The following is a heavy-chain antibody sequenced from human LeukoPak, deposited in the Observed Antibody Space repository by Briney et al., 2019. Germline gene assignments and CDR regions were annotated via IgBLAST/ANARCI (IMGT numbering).Heavy chain of an antibody. V-gene: IGHV3-53*01. Sequence: PGGSLRLSCAASGFTVSSNYMSWVRQAPGKGLEWVSVIYSGGSTYYADSVKGRFTISRDNSKNTLYLQMNSLRAEDTAMYYRARDGGAARPNHDAFDIWGQGTMVTVSS. J-gene: IGHJ3*02. CDR2: IYSGGST. CDR3: ARDGGAARPNHDAFDI. D-gene: IGHD6-6*01. CDR1: GFTVSSNY.